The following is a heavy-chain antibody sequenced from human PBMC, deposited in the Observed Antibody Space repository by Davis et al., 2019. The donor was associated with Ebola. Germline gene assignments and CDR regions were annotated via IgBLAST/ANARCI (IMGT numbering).Heavy chain of an antibody. Sequence: AASVKVSCKASGGTFSSYAISWVRQAPGQGLEWMGRIIPILGIANYAQKFQGRVTITADKSTSTAYMELSSLRSEDTAVYYCATGYCSSTSCHYYYYGMDVWGQGTTVTVSS. CDR1: GGTFSSYA. CDR3: ATGYCSSTSCHYYYYGMDV. D-gene: IGHD2-2*01. CDR2: IIPILGIA. V-gene: IGHV1-69*04. J-gene: IGHJ6*02.